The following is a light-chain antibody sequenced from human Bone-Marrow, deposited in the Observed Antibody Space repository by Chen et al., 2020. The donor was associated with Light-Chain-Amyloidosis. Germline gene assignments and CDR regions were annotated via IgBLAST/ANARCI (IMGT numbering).Light chain of an antibody. CDR3: FSYASTTGV. CDR1: NSNVGSFNL. CDR2: DVS. Sequence: QSALTQPASVSGSPGQSITISCTGTNSNVGSFNLVYWYQQYPGKAPQLISYDVSKRSSGVSNRFSGSKTGNTASLTISGLQAEDEADYYCFSYASTTGVFGGGTKLTVL. J-gene: IGLJ3*02. V-gene: IGLV2-23*02.